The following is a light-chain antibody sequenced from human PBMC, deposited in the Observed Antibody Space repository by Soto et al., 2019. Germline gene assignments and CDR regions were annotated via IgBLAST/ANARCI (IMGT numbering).Light chain of an antibody. CDR3: QRYNSAPRT. J-gene: IGKJ1*01. CDR2: GAS. V-gene: IGKV1-27*01. Sequence: IQMTQSPSSLSASVGDRVTITCRASQGISHYLAWYQQKPGKPPTLLMYGASTLQSGVPSRFSGSGSGTDFTLTISSLQPEDVAVYYCQRYNSAPRTFGQGTKVDIK. CDR1: QGISHY.